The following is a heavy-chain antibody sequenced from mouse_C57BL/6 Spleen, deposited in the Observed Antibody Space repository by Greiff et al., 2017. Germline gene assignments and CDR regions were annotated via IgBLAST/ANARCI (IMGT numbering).Heavy chain of an antibody. Sequence: EVQVVESGGGLVKPGGSLKLSCAASGFTFSSYTMSWVRQTPEKRLEWVATISGGGGNTYYPDSVKGRFTISRDNAKNTLYLQMSSLRSEDTALYYCARHINYGSSYSDYWGQGTTLTVSS. D-gene: IGHD1-1*01. V-gene: IGHV5-9*01. J-gene: IGHJ2*01. CDR1: GFTFSSYT. CDR3: ARHINYGSSYSDY. CDR2: ISGGGGNT.